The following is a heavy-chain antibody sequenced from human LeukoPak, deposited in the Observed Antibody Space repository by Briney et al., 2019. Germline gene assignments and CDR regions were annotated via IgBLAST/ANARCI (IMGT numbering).Heavy chain of an antibody. J-gene: IGHJ6*02. D-gene: IGHD3-9*01. Sequence: ASVKVSCKASGYTFTSYGISWVRQAPGQGLEWMGWISAYNGNTNYAQKLQGRVTMTTDTSTSTAHMELRSLRSDDTAVYYCARDVSPPDFDWLGVYDYYYGMDVWGQGTTVTVSS. CDR2: ISAYNGNT. V-gene: IGHV1-18*01. CDR3: ARDVSPPDFDWLGVYDYYYGMDV. CDR1: GYTFTSYG.